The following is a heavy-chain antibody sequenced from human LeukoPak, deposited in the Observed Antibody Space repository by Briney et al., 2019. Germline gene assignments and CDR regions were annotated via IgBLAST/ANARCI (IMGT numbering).Heavy chain of an antibody. V-gene: IGHV1-8*03. CDR2: MNPNSGNT. D-gene: IGHD3-10*01. J-gene: IGHJ5*02. CDR1: GYTLTSYD. Sequence: ASVKVSCKASGYTLTSYDINWVRQATGQGLEWMGCMNPNSGNTGYAQKFQGRVTITRNTSISTAYMELSSLRSEDTAVYYCAREVYYGSGSYYNANWFDPWGQGTLVTVSS. CDR3: AREVYYGSGSYYNANWFDP.